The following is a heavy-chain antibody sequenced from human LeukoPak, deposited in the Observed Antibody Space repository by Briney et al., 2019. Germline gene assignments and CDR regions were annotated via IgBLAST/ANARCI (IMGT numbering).Heavy chain of an antibody. CDR3: AREGDITRDWFDP. CDR2: ISAYNGNT. V-gene: IGHV1-18*03. J-gene: IGHJ5*02. CDR1: GYTFISYG. D-gene: IGHD1-14*01. Sequence: ASVKVSCKASGYTFISYGISWVRQAPGQGLEWMGWISAYNGNTNYAQKLQGRVTMSTDTSTSTAYMEVRSLRSDDMAVYYCAREGDITRDWFDPWGQGTVVTVSS.